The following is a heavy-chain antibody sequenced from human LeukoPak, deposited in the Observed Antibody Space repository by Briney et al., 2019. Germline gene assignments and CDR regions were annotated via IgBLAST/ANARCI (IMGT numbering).Heavy chain of an antibody. V-gene: IGHV4-39*07. J-gene: IGHJ4*02. Sequence: SETLSLTCTVSGGSIRSSYYYWGWIRQPPGKGLEWIGSIYDSGSTYYNPSLKSRVTISVDKSKNQFSLKLSSVTAADTAVYYCARRGGPYGDYNYWGQGTLVTVSS. CDR1: GGSIRSSYYY. CDR3: ARRGGPYGDYNY. D-gene: IGHD4-17*01. CDR2: IYDSGST.